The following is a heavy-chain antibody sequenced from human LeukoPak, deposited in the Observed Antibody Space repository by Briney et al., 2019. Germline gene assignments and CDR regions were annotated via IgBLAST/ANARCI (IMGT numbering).Heavy chain of an antibody. CDR2: TNPNSGGT. CDR3: ARVVVVVTAKFDY. J-gene: IGHJ4*02. V-gene: IGHV1-2*02. Sequence: ASVKVSCKASGYTFTGYYMHWVRQAPGQGLEWMGWTNPNSGGTNYAQKFQGRVTMTRDTSISTAYMELSRLRSDDTAVYYCARVVVVVTAKFDYWGQGTLVTVSS. CDR1: GYTFTGYY. D-gene: IGHD2-21*02.